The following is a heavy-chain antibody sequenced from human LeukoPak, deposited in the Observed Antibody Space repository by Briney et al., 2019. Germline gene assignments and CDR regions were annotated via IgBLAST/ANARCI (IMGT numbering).Heavy chain of an antibody. Sequence: SETLSLTCAVYGGSFSGYYWSWIRQPPGKGLEWIGEINHSGSTNYNPSLKSRVTISVDTSKNQFSLKLSSATAADTAVYYCARGGYCSGGSCYSGWFDPWGQGTLVTVSS. CDR3: ARGGYCSGGSCYSGWFDP. J-gene: IGHJ5*02. CDR2: INHSGST. V-gene: IGHV4-34*01. D-gene: IGHD2-15*01. CDR1: GGSFSGYY.